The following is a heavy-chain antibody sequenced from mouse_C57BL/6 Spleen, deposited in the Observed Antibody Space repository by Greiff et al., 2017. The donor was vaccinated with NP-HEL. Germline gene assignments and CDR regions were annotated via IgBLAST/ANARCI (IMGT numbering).Heavy chain of an antibody. CDR3: ASSYYYAMDY. Sequence: VQLQQSGPELVKPGASVKISCKASGYSFTGYYMNWVKQSPEKSLEWIGEINPSTGGTTYNQKFKAKATLTVDKSSSTAYMQLKSLTSEDSAVYYCASSYYYAMDYWGQGTSVTVSS. J-gene: IGHJ4*01. V-gene: IGHV1-42*01. CDR2: INPSTGGT. CDR1: GYSFTGYY.